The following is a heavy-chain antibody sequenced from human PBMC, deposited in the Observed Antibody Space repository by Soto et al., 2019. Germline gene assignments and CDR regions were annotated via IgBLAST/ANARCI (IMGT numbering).Heavy chain of an antibody. CDR2: ISGSGGST. CDR3: ATDPRLYYFYGMDV. V-gene: IGHV3-23*01. Sequence: PGGSLTLTCAASGFTFSSYAMSWVRQAPGKGLEWVSAISGSGGSTYYADSVKGRFTISRDNSKNTLYLQMNSLRAEDTAVYYCATDPRLYYFYGMDVWGQVTTVTVSS. CDR1: GFTFSSYA. J-gene: IGHJ6*02.